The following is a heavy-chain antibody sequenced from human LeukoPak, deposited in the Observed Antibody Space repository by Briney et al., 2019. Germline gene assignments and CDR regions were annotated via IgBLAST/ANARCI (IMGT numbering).Heavy chain of an antibody. CDR2: ISGSGGST. CDR3: AKGDIVVVPAEAFDP. CDR1: GFTFSSYG. V-gene: IGHV3-23*01. Sequence: GGSLRLSCAASGFTFSSYGMSWVRQAPGKGLEWVSAISGSGGSTYHADSVKGRFTISRDNSKNTLYLQMNSLRAEDTAVYYCAKGDIVVVPAEAFDPWGQGTLVTVSS. J-gene: IGHJ5*02. D-gene: IGHD2-2*01.